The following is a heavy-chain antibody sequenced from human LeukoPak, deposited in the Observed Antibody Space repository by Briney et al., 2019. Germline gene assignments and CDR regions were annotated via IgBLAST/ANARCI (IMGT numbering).Heavy chain of an antibody. J-gene: IGHJ4*02. CDR2: IIPTFGTA. V-gene: IGHV1-69*06. CDR1: GGTFSSYA. D-gene: IGHD3-9*01. Sequence: SVKVSCKASGGTFSSYAISWVRQAPGQGLEWMGGIIPTFGTANYAQKFQGRVTITADKTTSTAYMELSSLRSEDTAVYYCARDPRYDILTGTGPDWGQGTLVTVSS. CDR3: ARDPRYDILTGTGPD.